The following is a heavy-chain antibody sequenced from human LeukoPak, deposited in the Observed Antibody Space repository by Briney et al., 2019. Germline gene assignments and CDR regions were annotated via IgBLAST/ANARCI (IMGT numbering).Heavy chain of an antibody. J-gene: IGHJ3*02. CDR3: ARGPYGDYDAFDI. V-gene: IGHV5-51*01. CDR2: IYPGDSDT. Sequence: GEPLKISCKGFGYSFNSYWIGWVRQMPGKGLEWMGIIYPGDSDTRYSPSFQGQVTISADKSISTAYLQWSSLKASDTAMYYCARGPYGDYDAFDIWGQGTMVTVSS. D-gene: IGHD4-17*01. CDR1: GYSFNSYW.